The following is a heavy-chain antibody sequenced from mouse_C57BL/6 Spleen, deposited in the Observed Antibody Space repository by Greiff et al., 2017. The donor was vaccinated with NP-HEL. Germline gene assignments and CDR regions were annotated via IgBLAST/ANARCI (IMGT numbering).Heavy chain of an antibody. D-gene: IGHD2-4*01. Sequence: QVQLQQPGAELVKPGASVKVSCKASGYTFTSYWMHWVKQRPGQGLEWIGRIHPSDSDTNYNQKFKGKATLTVAKSSSTAYMQLSSLTSEDSAVYYCAIGTYDYDGWFAYWGQGTLVTVSA. V-gene: IGHV1-74*01. CDR2: IHPSDSDT. CDR3: AIGTYDYDGWFAY. J-gene: IGHJ3*01. CDR1: GYTFTSYW.